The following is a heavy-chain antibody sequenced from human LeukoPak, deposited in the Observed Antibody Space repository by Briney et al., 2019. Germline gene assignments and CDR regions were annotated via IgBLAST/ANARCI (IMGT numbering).Heavy chain of an antibody. CDR3: ARGRAWFGEGVNFDY. CDR1: GGSISSGGYY. D-gene: IGHD3-10*01. Sequence: SQTLSLTCTVSGGSISSGGYYWSWIRPPPGKGLEWIGEINHSGSTNYNPSLKSRVTISVDTSKNQFSLKLSSVTAADTAVYYCARGRAWFGEGVNFDYWGQGTLVTVSS. CDR2: INHSGST. J-gene: IGHJ4*02. V-gene: IGHV4-30-2*01.